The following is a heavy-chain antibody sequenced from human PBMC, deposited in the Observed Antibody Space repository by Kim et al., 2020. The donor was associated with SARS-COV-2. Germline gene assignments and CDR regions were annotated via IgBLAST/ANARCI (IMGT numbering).Heavy chain of an antibody. CDR3: ARGRGERYSYWYFDL. Sequence: ASVKVSCKASGYTFTSYDINWVRQATGQGLEWMGWMNPNSGNTGYAQKFQGRVTMTRNTSISTAYMELSSLRSEDTVVYYCARGRGERYSYWYFDLWGRGTLVTVSS. V-gene: IGHV1-8*01. J-gene: IGHJ2*01. D-gene: IGHD1-26*01. CDR2: MNPNSGNT. CDR1: GYTFTSYD.